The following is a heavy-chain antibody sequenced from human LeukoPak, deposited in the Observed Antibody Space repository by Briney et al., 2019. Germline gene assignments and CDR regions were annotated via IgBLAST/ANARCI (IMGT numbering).Heavy chain of an antibody. CDR2: IHYSGNT. V-gene: IGHV4-39*07. CDR3: ARDLSGSPDY. CDR1: GGSISSSGYQ. Sequence: SETLSLTCTVSGGSISSSGYQWGWIRQPPGKGLEWIGSIHYSGNTYYNASLKSRITISIDTSKNQFSLKLSSVTAADTAVYYCARDLSGSPDYWGQGTLVTVSS. J-gene: IGHJ4*02. D-gene: IGHD1-26*01.